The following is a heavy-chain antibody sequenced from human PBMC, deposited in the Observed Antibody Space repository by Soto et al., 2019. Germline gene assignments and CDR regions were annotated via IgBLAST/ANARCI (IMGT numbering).Heavy chain of an antibody. CDR1: GGTFSSYT. Sequence: ASVKVSCKASGGTFSSYTISWVRQAPGQGLEWMGRIIPILGIANYAQKFQGRVTITADKSTSTAYMELSSLRSEDTAVYYCARDPDYGDYADYFDYWGQGTLVTVSS. D-gene: IGHD4-17*01. CDR3: ARDPDYGDYADYFDY. CDR2: IIPILGIA. J-gene: IGHJ4*02. V-gene: IGHV1-69*04.